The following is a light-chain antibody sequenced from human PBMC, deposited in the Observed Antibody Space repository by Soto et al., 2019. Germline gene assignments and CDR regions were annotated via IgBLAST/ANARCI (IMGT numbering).Light chain of an antibody. V-gene: IGKV3-15*01. CDR2: GAS. J-gene: IGKJ1*01. CDR1: QSVSSS. CDR3: QHYNNWLSWT. Sequence: EIVLTQSPGTLSLSPGERPTLSCRASQSVSSSSLAWYQQKPGQAPRLLIYGASTRATGIPARFSGSGSGTEFTLTISSLQSEDFAVYYCQHYNNWLSWTFGQGTKVDI.